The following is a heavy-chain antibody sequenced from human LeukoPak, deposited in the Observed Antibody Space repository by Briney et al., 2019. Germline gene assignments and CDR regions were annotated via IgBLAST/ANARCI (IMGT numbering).Heavy chain of an antibody. V-gene: IGHV3-23*01. D-gene: IGHD4-11*01. CDR2: ISGSGGST. J-gene: IGHJ4*02. CDR1: GFTFSSYA. Sequence: GWSLRLSCAASGFTFSSYAMSWVRQAPGQGLEWVSAISGSGGSTYYADSVKGRFTISRDNSKNTLYLQMNSLRAEDTAVYYCAKDPVATVTDWEDYWGQGTLVTVSS. CDR3: AKDPVATVTDWEDY.